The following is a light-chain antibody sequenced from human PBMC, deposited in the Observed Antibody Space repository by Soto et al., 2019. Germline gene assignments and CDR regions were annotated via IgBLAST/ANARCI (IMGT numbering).Light chain of an antibody. CDR2: GAS. J-gene: IGKJ1*01. CDR1: QSVSGAY. Sequence: EIVLTQSPGTLSVSPGERATLSCRASQSVSGAYLAWYQQKSGRAPRLLIFGASTRATGIPDRFSGSGSGTDFTLTISRLEPEDFAVYYCHQYGSSPRTFGQGTKVEIK. CDR3: HQYGSSPRT. V-gene: IGKV3-20*01.